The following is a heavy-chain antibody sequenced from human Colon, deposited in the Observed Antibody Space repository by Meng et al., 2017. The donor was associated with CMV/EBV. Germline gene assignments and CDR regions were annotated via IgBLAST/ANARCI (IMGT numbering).Heavy chain of an antibody. CDR2: ISTDQTTI. D-gene: IGHD1-1*01. CDR1: GFTFSVYG. J-gene: IGHJ4*02. Sequence: GGSLRLSCATSGFTFSVYGMAWVRQAPGKGLEWVSYISTDQTTIYHADSVKGRFTISRDNGGISLYLQMNNLRAEDTAVYYCARDQGSWNVLYWGQGARVTVSS. V-gene: IGHV3-48*04. CDR3: ARDQGSWNVLY.